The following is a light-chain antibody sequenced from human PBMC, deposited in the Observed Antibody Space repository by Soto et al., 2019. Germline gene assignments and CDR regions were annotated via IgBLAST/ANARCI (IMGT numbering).Light chain of an antibody. CDR3: SSYTSSSTYV. V-gene: IGLV2-14*01. Sequence: QSVLTQPASVSGSPGQSLTISCIGTSSDVGGYNYVSWYQHHPGNAPKLIIYEVSNRPSGVSNRFSGSKSANTASLTISGLQAEDEADYYCSSYTSSSTYVFGIGTKVTVL. CDR2: EVS. J-gene: IGLJ1*01. CDR1: SSDVGGYNY.